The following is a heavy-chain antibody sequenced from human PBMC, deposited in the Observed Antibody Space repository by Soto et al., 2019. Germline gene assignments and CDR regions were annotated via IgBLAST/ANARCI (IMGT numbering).Heavy chain of an antibody. CDR1: GGTFSSYA. V-gene: IGHV1-69*13. CDR3: ASPYNCSGYYFLGPKDAFAI. J-gene: IGHJ3*02. CDR2: IIPIFGTA. D-gene: IGHD3-22*01. Sequence: SVKVSCKASGGTFSSYAISWVRQAPGQGLEWMGGIIPIFGTANYAQKFQGRVTITADESTSTAYMELSSLRSEDTAVYYCASPYNCSGYYFLGPKDAFAIWGQGKMVTGSS.